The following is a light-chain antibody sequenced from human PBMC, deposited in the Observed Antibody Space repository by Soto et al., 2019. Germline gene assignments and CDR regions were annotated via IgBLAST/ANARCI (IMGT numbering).Light chain of an antibody. CDR3: QQSYRLPLT. V-gene: IGKV1-39*01. CDR2: SSS. CDR1: QRISTF. Sequence: DIPMTQSPSSLSAFVGDSVTITCHAGQRISTFLNWYHQKPAKAPKLLIYSSSYLQSGVPSNFGGSGSGIDFTIIIVTLQPEDFGTYFFQQSYRLPLTFGGGTRVEI. J-gene: IGKJ4*01.